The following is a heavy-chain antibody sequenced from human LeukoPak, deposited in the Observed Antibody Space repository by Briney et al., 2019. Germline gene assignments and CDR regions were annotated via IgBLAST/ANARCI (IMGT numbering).Heavy chain of an antibody. J-gene: IGHJ5*02. CDR3: ARLSAGFNSSYWFEP. CDR2: IYSSGRT. CDR1: GGSISSYY. Sequence: SETLSLTCTVSGGSISSYYWTWIRQPPGKGLEWIGYIYSSGRTNYNPSLKSQVTMSVDTSKNQFSLKVISVTAADTAVYYCARLSAGFNSSYWFEPWGQGTLVTVSS. D-gene: IGHD2/OR15-2a*01. V-gene: IGHV4-4*09.